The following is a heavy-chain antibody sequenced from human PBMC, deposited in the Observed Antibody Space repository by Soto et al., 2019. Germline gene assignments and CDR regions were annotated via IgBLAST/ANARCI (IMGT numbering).Heavy chain of an antibody. CDR1: GFTFSSYS. D-gene: IGHD2-21*01. CDR2: ISSSSYI. Sequence: PGGSLRLSCTASGFTFSSYSMNWVRQAPGKGLEWVSSISSSSYIYYADSVKSRFTISRDNAKYSRYLQMNSLRAEDTAVYYCARDLPDVANFPDAFDIRGQGTMVTVSS. V-gene: IGHV3-21*01. J-gene: IGHJ3*02. CDR3: ARDLPDVANFPDAFDI.